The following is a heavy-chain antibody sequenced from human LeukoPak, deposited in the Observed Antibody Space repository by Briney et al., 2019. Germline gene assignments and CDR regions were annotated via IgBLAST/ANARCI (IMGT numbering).Heavy chain of an antibody. CDR2: INHSGST. D-gene: IGHD5-12*01. CDR1: GGSFSGYY. CDR3: ARQGGSVLHYSDY. Sequence: SETLSLTCAVYGGSFSGYYWSWIRQPPGKGLEWIGEINHSGSTYYNPSLKSRVTISVDTSKNQFSLKLSSVTAADTAVYYCARQGGSVLHYSDYWSQGTLVTVSS. J-gene: IGHJ4*02. V-gene: IGHV4-34*01.